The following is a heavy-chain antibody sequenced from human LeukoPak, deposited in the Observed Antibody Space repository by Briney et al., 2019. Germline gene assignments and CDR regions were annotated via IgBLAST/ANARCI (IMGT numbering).Heavy chain of an antibody. Sequence: ETLSLTCTVSGGSVSSGSYYWSWIRQPPGKGLEWVSGISASGGSTYYADSVRGRFTISRDNSKNTLYVQMNSLRDEDTAVYYCAKDQRWESPHYLDSWGQGTLVTVSS. J-gene: IGHJ4*02. CDR3: AKDQRWESPHYLDS. CDR2: ISASGGST. V-gene: IGHV3-23*01. CDR1: GGSVSSGSYY. D-gene: IGHD1-26*01.